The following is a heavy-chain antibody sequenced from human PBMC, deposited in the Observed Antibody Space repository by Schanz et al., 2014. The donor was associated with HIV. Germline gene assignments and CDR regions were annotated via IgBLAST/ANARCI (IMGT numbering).Heavy chain of an antibody. Sequence: EVQLLESGGGLVLPGGSLRVSCAVSGFTLSGYTMSWVRQAPGKGLEWVSSISGQGDSAYYADPVKGRFTISRDNSKMTLSLQMNSLRAEDTAIYYCARVFGRTYGWPDYWGQGTLVTVSS. D-gene: IGHD3-10*01. V-gene: IGHV3-23*01. CDR2: ISGQGDSA. CDR1: GFTLSGYT. CDR3: ARVFGRTYGWPDY. J-gene: IGHJ4*02.